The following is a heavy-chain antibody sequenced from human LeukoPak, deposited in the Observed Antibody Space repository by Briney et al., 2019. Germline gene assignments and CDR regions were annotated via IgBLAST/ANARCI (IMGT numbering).Heavy chain of an antibody. CDR3: AKGKRLVITDAFDT. Sequence: GGSLRLSCTGSGFTFSDYWMTWARQAPGKGLEWVANLRPDGSDKYYVDSVKGRFTISRDNAKKLVYLQMNSLRAEDTAVYYCAKGKRLVITDAFDTWGQGTMVTVSS. CDR1: GFTFSDYW. J-gene: IGHJ3*02. V-gene: IGHV3-7*05. CDR2: LRPDGSDK. D-gene: IGHD3-9*01.